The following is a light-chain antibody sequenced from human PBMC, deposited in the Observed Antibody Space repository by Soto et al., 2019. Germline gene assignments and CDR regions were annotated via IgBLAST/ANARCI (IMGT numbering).Light chain of an antibody. J-gene: IGKJ5*01. CDR1: QGIRND. CDR2: AAS. V-gene: IGKV1-17*01. Sequence: DIQMTQSPSSLSASVGDRVTITCRASQGIRNDLAWYQQKPGKAPKRLIYAASSLQSGVPSRFIGSGSGTEFTLTISSLQPEDFANYYCLQHNNYPPLTFGQGTRLEIK. CDR3: LQHNNYPPLT.